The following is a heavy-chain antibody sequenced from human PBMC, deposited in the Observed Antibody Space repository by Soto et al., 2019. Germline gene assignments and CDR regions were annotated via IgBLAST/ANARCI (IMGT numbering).Heavy chain of an antibody. V-gene: IGHV4-59*01. CDR1: GGSISSYY. Sequence: QVRLQESGPGLVKPSETLSLTCTVSGGSISSYYWSWIRQPPGKGLEWIGYMYNTGSTIYNPSLKIRVTISVDTSKNRFSLKLNSVTAADTAVYYCARDLWGYCGADCYPLDVWGQGTTVTVSS. J-gene: IGHJ6*02. CDR2: MYNTGST. CDR3: ARDLWGYCGADCYPLDV. D-gene: IGHD2-21*02.